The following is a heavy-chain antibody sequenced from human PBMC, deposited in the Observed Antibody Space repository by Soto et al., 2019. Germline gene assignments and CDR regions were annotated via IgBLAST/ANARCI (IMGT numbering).Heavy chain of an antibody. D-gene: IGHD3-16*02. CDR1: GGSISSSSYY. V-gene: IGHV4-39*01. CDR2: IYYSGST. Sequence: PSETLSLTCTVSGGSISSSSYYWGWIRQPPGKGLEWIGSIYYSGSTYYNPSLKSRVTISVDTSKNQFSLKLSSVTAADTAVYYCASQDYVWGSYRYTPRYFDYWGQGTLVTVSS. CDR3: ASQDYVWGSYRYTPRYFDY. J-gene: IGHJ4*02.